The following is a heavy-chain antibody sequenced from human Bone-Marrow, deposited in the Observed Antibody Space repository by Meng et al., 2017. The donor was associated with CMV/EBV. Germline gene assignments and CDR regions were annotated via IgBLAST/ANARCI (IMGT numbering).Heavy chain of an antibody. Sequence: ASGFTFSSYAMTWVRQVPGQGLEWVSRISGDGDDTSYADSVKGRSTISRDNSKNTLFLQLNSLRAEDTAIYYCAKSVSSSWSGFDCWGQGTLVTVSS. CDR1: GFTFSSYA. CDR3: AKSVSSSWSGFDC. J-gene: IGHJ5*01. D-gene: IGHD6-13*01. CDR2: ISGDGDDT. V-gene: IGHV3-23*01.